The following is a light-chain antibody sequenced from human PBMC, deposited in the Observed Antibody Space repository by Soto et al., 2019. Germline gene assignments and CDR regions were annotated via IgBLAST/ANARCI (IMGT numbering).Light chain of an antibody. J-gene: IGKJ1*01. CDR2: DAS. CDR3: QQYNNWPPWT. Sequence: EIVMTQSPATLSVSPGERATLSCRASQSVYSNLAWYQQRPGQAPRLLIYDASTRATGIPARFSGSGSGAEFTLTISSLQSEDLAIYYCQQYNNWPPWTFGQGTKVDIK. V-gene: IGKV3-15*01. CDR1: QSVYSN.